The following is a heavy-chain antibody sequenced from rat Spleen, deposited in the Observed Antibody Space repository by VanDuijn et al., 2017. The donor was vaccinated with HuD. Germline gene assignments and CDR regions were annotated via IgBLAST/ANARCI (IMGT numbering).Heavy chain of an antibody. CDR3: TTARNVPSYWYFDF. J-gene: IGHJ1*01. CDR1: GFTFSNYG. Sequence: EVQLVESGGASVQPGGSMRLSCAASGFTFSNYGMAWVRQAPTKGLEWVATIKYDGSSTYHRDSVKGRFTISGDNARSTLYLPMDGLRSEDTATYYCTTARNVPSYWYFDFWGPGTMVTVSS. CDR2: IKYDGSST. V-gene: IGHV5-29*01. D-gene: IGHD1-12*01.